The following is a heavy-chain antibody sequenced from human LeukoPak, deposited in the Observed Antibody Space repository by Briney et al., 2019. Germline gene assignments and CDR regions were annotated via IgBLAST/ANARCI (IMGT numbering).Heavy chain of an antibody. D-gene: IGHD6-13*01. Sequence: SETLSLTCTVSGGSLSRYYWSWIRQPPGKGLEWIGYIYSSGNTNYKSSLKSRVTISVDTSKNQFSLKLISVTAADTAVYYCAHLNSSSWPYFDYWGQGTLVTVSS. CDR3: AHLNSSSWPYFDY. J-gene: IGHJ4*02. V-gene: IGHV4-59*08. CDR2: IYSSGNT. CDR1: GGSLSRYY.